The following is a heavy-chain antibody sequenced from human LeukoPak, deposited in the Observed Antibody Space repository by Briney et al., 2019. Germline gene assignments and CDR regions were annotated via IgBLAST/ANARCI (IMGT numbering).Heavy chain of an antibody. CDR3: GSLASIAALFLPGGYMDV. D-gene: IGHD6-6*01. J-gene: IGHJ6*03. CDR1: GFTFSSYG. CDR2: IWYDGSNK. Sequence: GGSLRLSCAASGFTFSSYGMHWVRQAPGKGLEWVAVIWYDGSNKYYADSVKGRFTISRDNSKNTLYLQMNSMRAEDTAVYCCGSLASIAALFLPGGYMDVGGKGTTVTVSS. V-gene: IGHV3-33*01.